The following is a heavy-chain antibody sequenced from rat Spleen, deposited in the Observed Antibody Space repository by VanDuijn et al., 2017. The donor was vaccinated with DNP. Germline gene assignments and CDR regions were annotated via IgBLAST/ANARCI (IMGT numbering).Heavy chain of an antibody. CDR2: LWTGGST. J-gene: IGHJ2*01. V-gene: IGHV2-30*01. CDR3: ARAHYSGFFDY. CDR1: GFSLTSYN. Sequence: QVQLKESGPGLVQPSQTLSLTCTVSGFSLTSYNVHWVRQPTGKGLEWLGILWTGGSTDYNSALKSRLSISRDTSKSQVFLKMNSLQTEDIATYYCARAHYSGFFDYWGQGVMVTVSS. D-gene: IGHD1-1*01.